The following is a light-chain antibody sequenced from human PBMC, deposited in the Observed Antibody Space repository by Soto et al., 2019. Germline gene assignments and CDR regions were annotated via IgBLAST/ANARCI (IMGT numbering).Light chain of an antibody. CDR3: QQSYSTPIT. J-gene: IGKJ4*01. CDR2: DAS. CDR1: QNINNY. V-gene: IGKV1-33*01. Sequence: DIQMTQSPSSLSASLGDRVTITCQASQNINNYLNWYQQKPGRAPKLLIYDASNLEAGVPSRFRGSGSGTDFTFTISRLQPEDIATYYCQQSYSTPITFGGGTKVDIK.